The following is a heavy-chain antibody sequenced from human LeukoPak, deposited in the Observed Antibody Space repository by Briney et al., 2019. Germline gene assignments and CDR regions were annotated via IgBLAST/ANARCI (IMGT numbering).Heavy chain of an antibody. V-gene: IGHV3-66*01. D-gene: IGHD3-3*01. J-gene: IGHJ4*02. Sequence: GGSLRLSCAASGFTFSSYAMSWVRQAPGKGLEWVSVIYSGGSTYYADSVKGRFTISRDNSKNTLYLQMNSLRAEDTAVYYCARAKDYDFWSPDYWGQGTLVTVS. CDR3: ARAKDYDFWSPDY. CDR1: GFTFSSYA. CDR2: IYSGGST.